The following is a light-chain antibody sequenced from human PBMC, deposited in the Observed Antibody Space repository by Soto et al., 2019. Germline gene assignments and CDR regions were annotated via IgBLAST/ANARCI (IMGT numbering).Light chain of an antibody. V-gene: IGKV3-20*01. CDR2: GAS. CDR1: QSVSSSY. CDR3: HQYDSAPLT. Sequence: EIVLTQSPGTLSLSPGERATLSCRASQSVSSSYLAWYQQKPGQGHRLLIYGASSRATGIPDRFSGSGSGTDFTLTISRLEPEDFAVYYCHQYDSAPLTFGGGTKVEIK. J-gene: IGKJ4*01.